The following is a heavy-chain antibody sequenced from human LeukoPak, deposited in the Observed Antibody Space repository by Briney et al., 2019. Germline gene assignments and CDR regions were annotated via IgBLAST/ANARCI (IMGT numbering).Heavy chain of an antibody. CDR3: ARDGGNSGPDYYGMDV. V-gene: IGHV4-30-4*08. D-gene: IGHD4-23*01. CDR1: GGSISSGGYY. Sequence: SQTLSLTCTVSGGSISSGGYYWSWIRQHPGKGLEWIGHIYYSGSTYYNPSLKSRVTISVDTSKNQFSLKLSSVTAADTAVYYCARDGGNSGPDYYGMDVWGQGTTVTVSS. CDR2: IYYSGST. J-gene: IGHJ6*02.